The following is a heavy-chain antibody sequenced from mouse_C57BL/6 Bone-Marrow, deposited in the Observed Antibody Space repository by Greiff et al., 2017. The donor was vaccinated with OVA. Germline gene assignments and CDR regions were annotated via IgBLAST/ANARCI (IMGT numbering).Heavy chain of an antibody. Sequence: VQLQQSGAELVRPGASVKLSCKASGYTFTDYYINWVKQRSGQGLEWIARIYPGSGNTYYNEKFKGKATLTAEKSSSTAYMQLSSLTSEDSAVYFCARGGGYDYDFDYWGQGTTLTVSS. V-gene: IGHV1-76*01. CDR2: IYPGSGNT. J-gene: IGHJ2*01. D-gene: IGHD2-4*01. CDR1: GYTFTDYY. CDR3: ARGGGYDYDFDY.